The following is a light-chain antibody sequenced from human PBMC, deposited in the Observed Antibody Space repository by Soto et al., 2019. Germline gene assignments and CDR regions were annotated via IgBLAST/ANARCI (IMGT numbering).Light chain of an antibody. J-gene: IGLJ3*02. CDR1: SSNIGAGYD. V-gene: IGLV1-40*01. CDR2: DNN. Sequence: QSVLTQPPSVSGAPGQRVTISCTGSSSNIGAGYDVHWYQQLPGTAPKLVIFDNNNRPSGVPDRFSASRSGTSAALAITGLQAEDEAAYFCQSYDDSLNTSVFGGGTKRTVL. CDR3: QSYDDSLNTSV.